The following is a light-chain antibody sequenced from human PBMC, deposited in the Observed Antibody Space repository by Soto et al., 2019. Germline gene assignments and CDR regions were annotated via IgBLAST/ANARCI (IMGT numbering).Light chain of an antibody. CDR1: QSVSSN. CDR3: QQYHDCPYP. V-gene: IGKV3D-15*01. Sequence: EIVMTQSPATLSVSPEERATLSCRASQSVSSNFAWYQQRPAQAPRLLIYDLSTRATGVPTRFSRSGSGTEITITVSSLQSEDVAVCYCQQYHDCPYPFGGETRVQIK. J-gene: IGKJ4*01. CDR2: DLS.